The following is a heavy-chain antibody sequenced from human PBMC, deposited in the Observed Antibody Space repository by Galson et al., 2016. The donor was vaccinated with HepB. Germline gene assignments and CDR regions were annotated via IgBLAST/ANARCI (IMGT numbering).Heavy chain of an antibody. D-gene: IGHD1-26*01. J-gene: IGHJ4*02. CDR1: GFTFSNFA. V-gene: IGHV3-30-3*01. CDR2: ISYDGSIK. Sequence: SLRLSCAASGFTFSNFAMHWVRQAPGKGLEWVAVISYDGSIKYYADSVKGRFTISRDNSKNTLYLQMDSLRPEDTAVYYCARAPQWLGDFDYWGQGTLVTVSS. CDR3: ARAPQWLGDFDY.